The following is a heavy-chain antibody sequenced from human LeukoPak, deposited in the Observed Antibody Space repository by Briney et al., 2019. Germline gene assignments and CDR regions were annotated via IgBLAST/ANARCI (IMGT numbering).Heavy chain of an antibody. CDR3: ARDLGGSSLLDY. CDR2: IYYSGST. J-gene: IGHJ4*02. Sequence: SETLSLTCTVSGGSISSGDYYWSWIRQPPGKGLGWIGYIYYSGSTYYNPSLKSRVTISVDTSKNQFSLKLSSVTAADTAVYYCARDLGGSSLLDYWGQGTLVTVSS. V-gene: IGHV4-30-4*08. D-gene: IGHD1-26*01. CDR1: GGSISSGDYY.